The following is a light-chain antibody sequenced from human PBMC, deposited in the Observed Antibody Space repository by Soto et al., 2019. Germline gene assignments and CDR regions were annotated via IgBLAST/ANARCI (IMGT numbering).Light chain of an antibody. V-gene: IGKV3-15*01. Sequence: EILLTQSPVTLSVSPGARATLSCRASQSLTSNLAWYQQRHGQAPRLLSYDTSTRATDVTARFSGSGSGTKVTLTIASLQSEDFAVYYCQQYNHWPLVPSFGGGTRVEL. CDR3: QQYNHWPLVPS. CDR2: DTS. CDR1: QSLTSN. J-gene: IGKJ4*01.